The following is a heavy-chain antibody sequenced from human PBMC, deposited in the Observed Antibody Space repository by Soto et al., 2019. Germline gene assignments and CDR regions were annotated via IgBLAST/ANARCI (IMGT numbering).Heavy chain of an antibody. D-gene: IGHD3-9*01. CDR1: GYTFTSYA. Sequence: ASVKVSCKASGYTFTSYAMHWVRQAPGQRLEWMGWINAYNGNTKYAQKLQGRVTMTTDTSTSTAYMELRSLRSDDTAVYYCARGGGTYYDILTGHGDYYYMDVWGKGTTVTVSS. J-gene: IGHJ6*03. CDR2: INAYNGNT. V-gene: IGHV1-3*01. CDR3: ARGGGTYYDILTGHGDYYYMDV.